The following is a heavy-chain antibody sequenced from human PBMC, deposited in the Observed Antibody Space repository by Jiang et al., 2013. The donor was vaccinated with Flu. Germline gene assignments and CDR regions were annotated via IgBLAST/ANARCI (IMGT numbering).Heavy chain of an antibody. J-gene: IGHJ4*02. CDR2: IYWHDEI. CDR1: GFSLNTYGVG. Sequence: KPTQTLTLTCTFSGFSLNTYGVGVGWIRQPPGKALEWLALIYWHDEIHYSPSLNNRLTITKDTSRNQVVLTMTNMDPVDTATYSCAHRRGGYFDYWGQGILVTVSS. CDR3: AHRRGGYFDY. V-gene: IGHV2-5*01.